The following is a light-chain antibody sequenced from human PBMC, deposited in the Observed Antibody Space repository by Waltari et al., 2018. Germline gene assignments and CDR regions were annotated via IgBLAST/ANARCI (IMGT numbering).Light chain of an antibody. V-gene: IGKV2-28*01. CDR2: LGS. J-gene: IGKJ1*01. CDR1: QSLLHSSGYNY. Sequence: DIVMTQSPLSLPVTPGEPASISCRSSQSLLHSSGYNYLDWYLQKQGQSPQLLIYLGSNRASGVPDRFSGSGSGTDFTLKISRVEAEDVGVYYCMQALQTPWTFGQGTKVEIK. CDR3: MQALQTPWT.